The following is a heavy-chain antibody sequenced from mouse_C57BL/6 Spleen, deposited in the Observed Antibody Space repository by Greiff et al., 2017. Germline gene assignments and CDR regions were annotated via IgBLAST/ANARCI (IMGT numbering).Heavy chain of an antibody. CDR3: ARTYGSIYYAMDY. CDR1: GFTFSDYG. V-gene: IGHV5-17*01. J-gene: IGHJ4*01. D-gene: IGHD1-1*01. CDR2: ISSGSSTI. Sequence: EVQRVESGGGLVKPGGSLKLSCAASGFTFSDYGMHWVRQAPEKGLEWVAYISSGSSTIYYADTVKGPFTISRDNAKNALFLQMTSLRSEDTAMYYCARTYGSIYYAMDYWGQGTSVTVSS.